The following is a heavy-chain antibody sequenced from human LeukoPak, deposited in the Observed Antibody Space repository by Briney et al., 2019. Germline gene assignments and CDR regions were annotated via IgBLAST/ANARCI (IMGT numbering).Heavy chain of an antibody. V-gene: IGHV4-39*01. J-gene: IGHJ3*02. D-gene: IGHD2-2*01. Sequence: SETLSLTCTVSGGSISSSSYYWGWIRQPPGKGLEWIGSIYYSGSTYYNPSLKSRVTISVDTSKNQFSLKLSSVTAADTAVYYCARQGCSSTSCSFYPDAFDIWGQGTMVTVSS. CDR3: ARQGCSSTSCSFYPDAFDI. CDR2: IYYSGST. CDR1: GGSISSSSYY.